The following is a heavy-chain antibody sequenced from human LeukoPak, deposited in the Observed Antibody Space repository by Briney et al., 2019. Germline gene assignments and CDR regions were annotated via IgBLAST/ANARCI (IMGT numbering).Heavy chain of an antibody. J-gene: IGHJ5*02. V-gene: IGHV4-34*01. CDR1: GGSFSGYY. CDR3: AREGNYGDYVPNWFDP. D-gene: IGHD4-17*01. Sequence: SETLSLTCAVYGGSFSGYYWSWIRQPPGKGLEWIGEINHSGSTNYNPSLKSRVTISVDTSKNQFSLKLSSVTAAGTAVYYCAREGNYGDYVPNWFDPWGQGTLVTVSS. CDR2: INHSGST.